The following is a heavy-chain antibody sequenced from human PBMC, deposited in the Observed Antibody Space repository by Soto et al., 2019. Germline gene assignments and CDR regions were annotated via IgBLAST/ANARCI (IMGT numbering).Heavy chain of an antibody. V-gene: IGHV3-30*03. J-gene: IGHJ6*02. CDR2: ISYDGNNK. D-gene: IGHD6-19*01. Sequence: QVQLVESGGGVVQPGRSLRLSCAASGFTFSSFGMHWVRQAPGKGLEWVAIISYDGNNKYYADSVQGRFTISRDNSKNSLYLQRTGLRAEDTAVYYCARQCDSSGWYYYYDGMDVWGQGTTVTVSS. CDR1: GFTFSSFG. CDR3: ARQCDSSGWYYYYDGMDV.